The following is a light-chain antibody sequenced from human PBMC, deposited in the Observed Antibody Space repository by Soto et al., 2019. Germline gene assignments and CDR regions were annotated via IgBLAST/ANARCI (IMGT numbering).Light chain of an antibody. CDR1: SSDVGGYNY. J-gene: IGLJ1*01. CDR3: CSYAGGYTDL. CDR2: DVS. V-gene: IGLV2-11*01. Sequence: SVLTQPRSVSGSPGQSVTISCTGTSSDVGGYNYVSWYQQHPGKAPKLMIYDVSKRPSGVPDRFSGSKSGNTASLTISGLQAEDEADYFCCSYAGGYTDLFGTGTKVTVL.